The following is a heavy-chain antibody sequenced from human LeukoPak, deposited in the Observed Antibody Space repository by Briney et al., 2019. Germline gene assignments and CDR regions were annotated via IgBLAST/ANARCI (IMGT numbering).Heavy chain of an antibody. Sequence: GGSLRLSCTASGFTFSSYSMNWVRQAPGKGLEWVSSISSSSSYIYYADSVKGRFTISRDNAKNSLYLQMNSLRAEDTAVYYCARVASMVRGVTYFDYWGQGTLVTVSS. V-gene: IGHV3-21*01. CDR3: ARVASMVRGVTYFDY. J-gene: IGHJ4*02. D-gene: IGHD3-10*01. CDR2: ISSSSSYI. CDR1: GFTFSSYS.